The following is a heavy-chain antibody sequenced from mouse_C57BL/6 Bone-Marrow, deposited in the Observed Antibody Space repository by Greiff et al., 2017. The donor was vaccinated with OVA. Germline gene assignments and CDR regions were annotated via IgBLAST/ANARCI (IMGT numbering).Heavy chain of an antibody. V-gene: IGHV1-80*01. CDR1: GYAFSSYW. Sequence: QVQLQQSGAELVKPGASVKISCKASGYAFSSYWMNWVKQRPGKGLEWIGQIYPGDGDTNYNGKFKGKATLTADKSSSTAYMQLSSLTSEDSAVYFCARPYDGYFNWYFDVWGTGTTVTVSS. J-gene: IGHJ1*03. CDR3: ARPYDGYFNWYFDV. D-gene: IGHD2-3*01. CDR2: IYPGDGDT.